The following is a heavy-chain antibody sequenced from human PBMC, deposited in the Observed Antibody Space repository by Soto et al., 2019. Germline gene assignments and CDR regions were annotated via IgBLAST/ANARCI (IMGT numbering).Heavy chain of an antibody. CDR2: IYPGDSDT. CDR1: GYSFTDYW. CDR3: ARDGLSSSSSFDY. D-gene: IGHD6-6*01. Sequence: GESLKISCKASGYSFTDYWIGWVRQMPGKGLEWMGIIYPGDSDTKYSPSFQGQVTMSADKSISTAYLQWNSLKASDTAMYYCARDGLSSSSSFDYWGQGTLVTGSS. V-gene: IGHV5-51*01. J-gene: IGHJ4*02.